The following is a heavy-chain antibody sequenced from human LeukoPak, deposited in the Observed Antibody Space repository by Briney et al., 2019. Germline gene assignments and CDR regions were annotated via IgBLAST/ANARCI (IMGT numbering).Heavy chain of an antibody. J-gene: IGHJ5*02. V-gene: IGHV4-4*07. D-gene: IGHD3-22*01. CDR1: SGSISSYY. CDR3: ARDSYYYDTTGYHNWFDP. CDR2: IYTSGNT. Sequence: SXTLSLTCTVSSGSISSYYWSWIRQPAGKGLEWIGRIYTSGNTNYNPSLKSRVTMSVDTSKNHFSLKLNSVTAADTAVYYCARDSYYYDTTGYHNWFDPWGQGTLVTVSS.